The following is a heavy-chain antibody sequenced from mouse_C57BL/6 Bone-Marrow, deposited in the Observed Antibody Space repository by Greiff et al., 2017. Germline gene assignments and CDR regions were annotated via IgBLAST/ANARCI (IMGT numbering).Heavy chain of an antibody. CDR1: GYTFTDYY. Sequence: VKPGASVKMSCKASGYTFTDYYMNWVKQSHGKSLEWIGVINPYNGGTSYNQKFKGKATLTVDKSSSTAYMELNSLTSEDSAVYYCARSYDYDSYYYAMDYWGQGTSVTVSS. V-gene: IGHV1-19*01. CDR3: ARSYDYDSYYYAMDY. J-gene: IGHJ4*01. CDR2: INPYNGGT. D-gene: IGHD2-4*01.